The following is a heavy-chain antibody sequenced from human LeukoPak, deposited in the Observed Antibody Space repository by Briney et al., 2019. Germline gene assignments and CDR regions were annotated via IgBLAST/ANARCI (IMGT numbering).Heavy chain of an antibody. J-gene: IGHJ4*02. CDR3: AKQLGYCSDGSCYFPY. D-gene: IGHD2-15*01. CDR1: GFTFSSYW. Sequence: HPGGSLRLSCAASGFTFSSYWMNWVRQAPGKGLEWVSAISNNGGYTYYADSVQGRFTISRDNSKSTLCLQMNSLRAEDTAVYYCAKQLGYCSDGSCYFPYWGQGTLVTVSS. V-gene: IGHV3-23*01. CDR2: ISNNGGYT.